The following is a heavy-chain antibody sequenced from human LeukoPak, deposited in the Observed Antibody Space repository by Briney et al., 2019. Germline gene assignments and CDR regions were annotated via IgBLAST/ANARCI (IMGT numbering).Heavy chain of an antibody. J-gene: IGHJ4*02. CDR3: ARRAGFSNSRHYFDY. CDR1: GGSISIFY. Sequence: SETLSLTCTVSGGSISIFYWSWIRQPPGKGLEWIGNIYYSGSTNYNPSLKSRITISVDTSKHQFSLRLSSVTAADTAVYYCARRAGFSNSRHYFDYWGQGTLVTVSS. CDR2: IYYSGST. D-gene: IGHD6-13*01. V-gene: IGHV4-59*08.